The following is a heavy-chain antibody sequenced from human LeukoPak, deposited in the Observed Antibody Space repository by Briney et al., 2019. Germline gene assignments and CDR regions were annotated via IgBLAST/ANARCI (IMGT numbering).Heavy chain of an antibody. D-gene: IGHD5-18*01. CDR1: GGSISSSSYY. Sequence: SETLSLTCTVSGGSISSSSYYWGWIRQPPGKGLEWIGSIYYSGSTYYNPSVKSRVTISVDTSKNQFYLKLSSVTAADTAVYYCARRPLRGYSYGPPEYWGQGTLVTVSS. V-gene: IGHV4-39*01. CDR2: IYYSGST. J-gene: IGHJ4*02. CDR3: ARRPLRGYSYGPPEY.